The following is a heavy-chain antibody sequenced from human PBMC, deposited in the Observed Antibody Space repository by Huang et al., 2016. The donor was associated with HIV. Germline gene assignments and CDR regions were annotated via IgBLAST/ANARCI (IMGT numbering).Heavy chain of an antibody. CDR2: IESDGSST. V-gene: IGHV3-74*02. J-gene: IGHJ4*01. CDR3: VRAKEKGYDFWSGYRY. Sequence: EVELAESGGGSVRPGQSLRLSCVGSGFIFSDYWMHWFRQIPGKGRMWVARIESDGSSTSYADSVKGRFTIYRDNAKNTVYLQMSSLRVDDTAVYYCVRAKEKGYDFWSGYRYWGQGVQVTVSS. CDR1: GFIFSDYW. D-gene: IGHD3-3*01.